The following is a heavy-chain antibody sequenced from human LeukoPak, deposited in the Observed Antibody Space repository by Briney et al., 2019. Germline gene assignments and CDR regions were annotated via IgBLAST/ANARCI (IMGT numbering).Heavy chain of an antibody. CDR1: GFTFSSYH. D-gene: IGHD5-18*01. Sequence: GGSLRLSCSASGFTFSSYHMSWVRQAPGKGLEWISYITSSSSTIHYADSVKGRFTISRDNAKNSLYLQMNSLRAEDTAVYYCARHGYSSNYDDYWGQGTLVTVSS. CDR2: ITSSSSTI. V-gene: IGHV3-48*04. CDR3: ARHGYSSNYDDY. J-gene: IGHJ4*02.